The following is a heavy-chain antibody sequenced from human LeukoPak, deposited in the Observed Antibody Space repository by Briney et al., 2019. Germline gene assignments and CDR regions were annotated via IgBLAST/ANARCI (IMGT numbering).Heavy chain of an antibody. CDR2: ISAYNGNT. CDR3: ARGYVVPAAFFYYYYGMDV. D-gene: IGHD2-2*01. Sequence: ASVKVSCKASGYTFTSYGLSWVRQAPGQGLEWMGWISAYNGNTNYAQKLQGRVTMTTDTSTSTAYMELRSLRSDDTAVYYCARGYVVPAAFFYYYYGMDVWGQGTTVTVSS. CDR1: GYTFTSYG. J-gene: IGHJ6*02. V-gene: IGHV1-18*01.